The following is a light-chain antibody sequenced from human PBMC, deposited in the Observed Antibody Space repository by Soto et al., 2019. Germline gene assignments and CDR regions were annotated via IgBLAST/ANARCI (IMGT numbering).Light chain of an antibody. CDR3: QQYNSYAT. V-gene: IGKV1-5*01. Sequence: DIQMTQSPSTLSASVGARVTITCRASQSISTWLAWYQQKPGKAPKLLIYDASSLESGVPSRFSGSGSGTEFTLTISSLQPEDFASYYCQQYNSYATLGQGTKVDI. CDR1: QSISTW. CDR2: DAS. J-gene: IGKJ1*01.